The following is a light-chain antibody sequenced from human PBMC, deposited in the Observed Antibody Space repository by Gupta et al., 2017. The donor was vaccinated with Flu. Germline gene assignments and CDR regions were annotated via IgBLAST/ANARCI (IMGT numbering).Light chain of an antibody. CDR1: QGIRDY. CDR3: LQQFSYPWT. Sequence: DIQMTQSPASLSASVGDTVTITCRASQGIRDYLGWYQQKPGRAPKPLISATYNLQSGVPSRFSGTAAGTEFTLTISSLQAEDFATYYCLQQFSYPWTFGQGTKVDIK. J-gene: IGKJ1*01. CDR2: ATY. V-gene: IGKV1-17*01.